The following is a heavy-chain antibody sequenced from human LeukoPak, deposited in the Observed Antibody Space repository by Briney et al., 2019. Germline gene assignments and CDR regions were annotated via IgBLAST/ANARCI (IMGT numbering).Heavy chain of an antibody. J-gene: IGHJ6*02. D-gene: IGHD2-21*01. Sequence: PGGSLMLSCAASGFTFSSYWMNWARQAPGKGLEWVASINHNGNVNYYVDSVKGRFTISRDNAKNSLYLQMSNLRAEDTAVYFCARGGDLDVWGQGATVTVSS. CDR2: INHNGNVN. V-gene: IGHV3-7*03. CDR1: GFTFSSYW. CDR3: ARGGDLDV.